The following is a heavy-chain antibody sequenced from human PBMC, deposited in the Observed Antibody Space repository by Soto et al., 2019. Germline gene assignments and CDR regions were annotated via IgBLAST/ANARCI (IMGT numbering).Heavy chain of an antibody. J-gene: IGHJ4*02. V-gene: IGHV5-51*01. CDR1: GYSFTSYW. D-gene: IGHD2-8*01. CDR2: IYPGDSDT. CDR3: ARHGASGVRVLMVYAIPSEIDY. Sequence: GESLKISCKGSGYSFTSYWIGWVRQMPGKGLEWMGIIYPGDSDTRYSPSFQGQVTISADKSISTAYLQWSSLKASDTAMYYCARHGASGVRVLMVYAIPSEIDYWGQGTLVTVSS.